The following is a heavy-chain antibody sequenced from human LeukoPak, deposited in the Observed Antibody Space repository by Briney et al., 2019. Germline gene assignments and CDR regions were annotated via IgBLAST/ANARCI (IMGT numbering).Heavy chain of an antibody. Sequence: SETLSLTCTVSGGSISSSSYYWSWIRQPPGKGLEWIGYIYYSGSTNYNPSLKSRVTISVDTSKNQFSLKLSSVTAADTAVYYCARHSSLHNWFDPWGQGTLVTVSS. CDR1: GGSISSSSYY. D-gene: IGHD2-2*01. V-gene: IGHV4-61*05. CDR2: IYYSGST. J-gene: IGHJ5*02. CDR3: ARHSSLHNWFDP.